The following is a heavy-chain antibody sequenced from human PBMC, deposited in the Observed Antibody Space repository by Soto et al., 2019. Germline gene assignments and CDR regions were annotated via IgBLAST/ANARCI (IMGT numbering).Heavy chain of an antibody. Sequence: PGGSLRLSCAASGFTFSSYSMNCVRQAPGKGLEWVSSISSSSSYIYYADSVKGRFTISRDNAKNSLYLQMNSLRAEDTAVYYCARDTKAYYDILTGPRDYWGQGTLVTVSS. CDR1: GFTFSSYS. CDR2: ISSSSSYI. CDR3: ARDTKAYYDILTGPRDY. V-gene: IGHV3-21*01. J-gene: IGHJ4*02. D-gene: IGHD3-9*01.